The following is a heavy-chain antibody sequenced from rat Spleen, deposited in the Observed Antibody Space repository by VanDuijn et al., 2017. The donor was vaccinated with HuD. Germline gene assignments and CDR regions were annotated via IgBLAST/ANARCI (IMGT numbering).Heavy chain of an antibody. V-gene: IGHV2S13*01. Sequence: VQLKESGPGLVQPSQTLSLTCTVSGFSLTSYHVHWVRQSPGKGLEWMAVIWSGGNTDYNSALKSRLSISRDTSKSQVFLKVKSLKTEDTGIYYCTRNPGGYNYDFDYWGQGVMVTVSS. CDR2: IWSGGNT. CDR3: TRNPGGYNYDFDY. D-gene: IGHD1-4*01. J-gene: IGHJ2*01. CDR1: GFSLTSYH.